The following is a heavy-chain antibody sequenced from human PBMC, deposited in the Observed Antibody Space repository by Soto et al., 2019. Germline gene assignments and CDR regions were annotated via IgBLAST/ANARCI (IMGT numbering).Heavy chain of an antibody. CDR1: GYTFNSYG. J-gene: IGHJ5*02. D-gene: IGHD1-26*01. Sequence: QVQLVQSGVEVKKPGASVKVSCKASGYTFNSYGISWVRQAPGQGLEWMGWTNPYNGNTNYAQKLQGRVTMTTDTSTSTAYMELRSLRSDDTAVYYCTRDPVGGNWFDPWGQGTLVTVSS. CDR3: TRDPVGGNWFDP. V-gene: IGHV1-18*01. CDR2: TNPYNGNT.